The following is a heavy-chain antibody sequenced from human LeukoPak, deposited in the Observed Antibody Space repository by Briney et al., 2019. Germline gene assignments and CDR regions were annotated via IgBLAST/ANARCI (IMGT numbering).Heavy chain of an antibody. CDR1: GFTFSSYW. Sequence: GGSLRLSCAVSGFTFSSYWMSWVRQAPGKGREWVANIKQEGSEKYYVDSVKGRFTISRDNAKNSLYLQMNSLRAEDTAVYYCAREVAWPSITMIVVGPYYFDYWGQGTLVTVSS. V-gene: IGHV3-7*01. D-gene: IGHD3-22*01. J-gene: IGHJ4*02. CDR2: IKQEGSEK. CDR3: AREVAWPSITMIVVGPYYFDY.